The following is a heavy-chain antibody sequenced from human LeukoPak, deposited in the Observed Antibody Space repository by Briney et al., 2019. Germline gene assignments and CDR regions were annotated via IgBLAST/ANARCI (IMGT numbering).Heavy chain of an antibody. Sequence: APVKVSCXASGYTFTTYDINWVRQATGQGLEWMGWVNPNSGNTGYAQKFQGRVTMTRNTSISTAYMELSSLRSEDTAVYYCARGIFGVYYFDYWGQGTLVTVSS. CDR2: VNPNSGNT. V-gene: IGHV1-8*01. D-gene: IGHD3-3*01. CDR3: ARGIFGVYYFDY. J-gene: IGHJ4*02. CDR1: GYTFTTYD.